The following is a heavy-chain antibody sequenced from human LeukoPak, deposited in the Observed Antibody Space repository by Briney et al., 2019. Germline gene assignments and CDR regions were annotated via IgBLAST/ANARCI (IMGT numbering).Heavy chain of an antibody. J-gene: IGHJ4*02. Sequence: SVKVSCKASGGTFSSYAISWVRQAPGQGLEWMGGIIPIFGTANYAQKFQGRVTITADESTSTAYMELSSLRSEDTAVYYCARDLRVDGSGSYSYFDYWGQGTLVTVSS. V-gene: IGHV1-69*13. D-gene: IGHD3-10*01. CDR3: ARDLRVDGSGSYSYFDY. CDR1: GGTFSSYA. CDR2: IIPIFGTA.